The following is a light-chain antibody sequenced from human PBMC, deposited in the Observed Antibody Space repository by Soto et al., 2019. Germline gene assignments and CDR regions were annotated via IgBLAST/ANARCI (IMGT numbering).Light chain of an antibody. CDR3: CSYAGSYTVI. CDR2: DVS. V-gene: IGLV2-11*01. Sequence: QSVLTQPRSVSESPGQSVTISCTGTSSDVGGYNYVSWYQQHPGKAPRLMIYDVSQRPSGVPDRFSGSKSGNTASLTISGLQAEDEADYYCCSYAGSYTVIFGGGTKVTVL. J-gene: IGLJ2*01. CDR1: SSDVGGYNY.